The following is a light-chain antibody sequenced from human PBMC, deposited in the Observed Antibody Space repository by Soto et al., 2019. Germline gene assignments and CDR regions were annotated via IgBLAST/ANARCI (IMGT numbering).Light chain of an antibody. J-gene: IGKJ2*01. CDR3: QQYGKTPRT. V-gene: IGKV3-20*01. CDR1: QSITNNY. Sequence: EILLTQSPGTLSLSPGERATLSCGASQSITNNYLAWYQHKPGQPPRLLIYSASSRATGIPDRFSGSGSGTDFVLTISRLEPEDFAVYYCQQYGKTPRTFGQGTKLEIK. CDR2: SAS.